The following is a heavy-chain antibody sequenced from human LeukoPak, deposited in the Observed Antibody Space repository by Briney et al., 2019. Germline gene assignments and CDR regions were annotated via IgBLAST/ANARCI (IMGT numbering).Heavy chain of an antibody. Sequence: GGSLRLSCAASGFTFSSYAMSWVRQAPGKGLEWVSTISGSGENTYYADSVKGRFTISRDNSKNTLYLQMYSLRVEDTAVYYCAKWGPGSYYKGSFDYWGQGTLVTVSS. D-gene: IGHD3-10*01. V-gene: IGHV3-23*01. CDR2: ISGSGENT. CDR3: AKWGPGSYYKGSFDY. J-gene: IGHJ4*02. CDR1: GFTFSSYA.